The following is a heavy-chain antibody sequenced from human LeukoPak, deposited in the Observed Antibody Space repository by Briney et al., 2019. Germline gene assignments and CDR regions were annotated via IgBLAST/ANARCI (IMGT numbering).Heavy chain of an antibody. V-gene: IGHV1-8*01. J-gene: IGHJ6*03. CDR2: MNPNSGNT. CDR1: GYTFTSYD. D-gene: IGHD3-16*01. CDR3: ASAQGGPYYYYYMDV. Sequence: ASVKVSCKASGYTFTSYDINWVRQATGQGLEWMGWMNPNSGNTGYAQKFQGRVTMTRNTSISTAYMELSGLRSEDTAVYYCASAQGGPYYYYYMDVWGKGTTVTVSS.